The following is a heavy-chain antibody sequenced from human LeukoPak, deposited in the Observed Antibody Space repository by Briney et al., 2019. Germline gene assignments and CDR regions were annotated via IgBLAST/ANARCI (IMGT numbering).Heavy chain of an antibody. J-gene: IGHJ4*02. Sequence: GGSLRLSCAASGFSFGSSWMDWVRQAPGKGLEWVASINPDGSEKYSVDSVEGRFTISRDNTKNLLYLQVNSLRVEDTAFYYCARDLAYSRLDYWGQGMLVTVSS. V-gene: IGHV3-7*01. CDR2: INPDGSEK. CDR3: ARDLAYSRLDY. CDR1: GFSFGSSW. D-gene: IGHD5-18*01.